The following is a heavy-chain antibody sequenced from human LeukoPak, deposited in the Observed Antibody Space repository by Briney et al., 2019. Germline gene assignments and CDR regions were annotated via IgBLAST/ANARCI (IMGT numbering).Heavy chain of an antibody. Sequence: SETLSLTCAVYGGSCSGCYWSWIRQPPGKGLEWIGEINHSGSTNYNPSLKSRVTISVDTSKNQFSLKLSSVAAADTAVYYCARLYLPATRFDYWGQGTLVTVSS. CDR3: ARLYLPATRFDY. D-gene: IGHD5-24*01. CDR2: INHSGST. V-gene: IGHV4-34*01. CDR1: GGSCSGCY. J-gene: IGHJ4*02.